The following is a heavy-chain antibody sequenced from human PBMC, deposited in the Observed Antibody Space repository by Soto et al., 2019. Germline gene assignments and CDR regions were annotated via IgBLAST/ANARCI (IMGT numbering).Heavy chain of an antibody. Sequence: XXSLRLSCAASGFTFSSYAMSWVPQAPGKGLEWVSAISGSGGSTYYADSVKGRFTISRDNSKNTLYLQMNSLRDEDTAVYYCAKDSGDPTVNWFDPWGQGTLVTVSS. CDR3: AKDSGDPTVNWFDP. CDR2: ISGSGGST. D-gene: IGHD4-17*01. CDR1: GFTFSSYA. V-gene: IGHV3-23*01. J-gene: IGHJ5*02.